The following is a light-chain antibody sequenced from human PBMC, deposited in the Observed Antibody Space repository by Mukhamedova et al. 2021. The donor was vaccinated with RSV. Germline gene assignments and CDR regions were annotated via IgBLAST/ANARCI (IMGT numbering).Light chain of an antibody. J-gene: IGKJ3*01. V-gene: IGKV1-27*01. CDR2: SAA. Sequence: WYQRRVHGKSPTLLIHSAAILQTGVPSRFSGSASGTEFTLTISSLQPEDVAINYCQRYNSVSPTFGPGTKVDL. CDR3: QRYNSVSPT.